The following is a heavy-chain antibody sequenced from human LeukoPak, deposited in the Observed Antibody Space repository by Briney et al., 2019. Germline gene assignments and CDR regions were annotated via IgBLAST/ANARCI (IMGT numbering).Heavy chain of an antibody. Sequence: GGSLRLSCAASGFTFSKYDMHWVRQAPGKGLEWVAFIQYDGSNKYYADSVKGRFTISRDNSKDTLYLQMNSLRAEDTAIFYCAESLFTSATGTGRAFHIWGQGTRVTVSS. CDR1: GFTFSKYD. V-gene: IGHV3-30*02. J-gene: IGHJ3*02. D-gene: IGHD1-1*01. CDR3: AESLFTSATGTGRAFHI. CDR2: IQYDGSNK.